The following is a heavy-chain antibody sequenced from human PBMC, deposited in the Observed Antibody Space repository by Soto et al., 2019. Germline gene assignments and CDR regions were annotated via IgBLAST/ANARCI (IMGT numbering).Heavy chain of an antibody. D-gene: IGHD2-15*01. CDR2: ISAYNGNT. Sequence: ASVKVSFKASGYTFTSYGISWVRQAPGQGLEWMGWISAYNGNTNYAQKLQGRVTMTTDTSTSTAYMELRSLRSDDTAVYYCARDRKIVVVVAAGHWFDLWGQGTLVTVSS. V-gene: IGHV1-18*01. CDR3: ARDRKIVVVVAAGHWFDL. CDR1: GYTFTSYG. J-gene: IGHJ5*02.